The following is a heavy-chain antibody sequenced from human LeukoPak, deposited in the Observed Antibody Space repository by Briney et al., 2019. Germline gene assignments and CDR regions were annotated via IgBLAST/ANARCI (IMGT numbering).Heavy chain of an antibody. CDR1: GGSFSCYN. D-gene: IGHD2-15*01. V-gene: IGHV4-34*01. CDR2: INHSGST. CDR3: ARHRCSGGSCYPMNWFDP. J-gene: IGHJ5*02. Sequence: KPSETLSLTCAVYGGSFSCYNWSWIRQPPGKGLEWIGEINHSGSTNYNPSLKSRVTISVDTSKNQFSLKLSSVTAADTAVYYCARHRCSGGSCYPMNWFDPWGQGTLVTVSS.